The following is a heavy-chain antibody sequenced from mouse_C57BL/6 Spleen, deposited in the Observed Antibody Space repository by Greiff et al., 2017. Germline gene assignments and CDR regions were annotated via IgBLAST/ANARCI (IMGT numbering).Heavy chain of an antibody. J-gene: IGHJ2*01. CDR3: AGGTTVVDY. D-gene: IGHD1-1*01. V-gene: IGHV3-6*01. CDR1: GYSITSGYY. Sequence: EVKLEESGPGLVKPSQSLSLTCSVTGYSITSGYYWNWIRQFPGNKLEWMGYISYDGSNNYNPSLKNRISITRDTSKNQFFLKLNSVTTEDTATYYCAGGTTVVDYWGQGTTLTVSS. CDR2: ISYDGSN.